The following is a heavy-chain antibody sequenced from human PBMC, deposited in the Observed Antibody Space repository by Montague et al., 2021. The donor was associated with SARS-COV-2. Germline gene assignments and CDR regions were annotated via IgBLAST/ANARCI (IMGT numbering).Heavy chain of an antibody. V-gene: IGHV4-59*13. CDR3: ARVGVPYYDISTGYYIEGSDAFDI. CDR1: GGSISSYY. D-gene: IGHD3-9*01. CDR2: IYYSGST. Sequence: SETLSLTCTVSGGSISSYYWSWIRQPPGKRLEWIGYIYYSGSTNYNPSLKSRVTISVDTSKNQFSLKLSSVTAADTAVYYCARVGVPYYDISTGYYIEGSDAFDIWGQGTMVTVSS. J-gene: IGHJ3*02.